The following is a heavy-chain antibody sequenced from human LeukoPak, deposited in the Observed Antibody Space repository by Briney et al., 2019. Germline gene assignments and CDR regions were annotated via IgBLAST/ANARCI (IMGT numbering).Heavy chain of an antibody. CDR2: IIPIFGTA. CDR3: ARASQIVVVPAAASYYYGMDV. CDR1: GGTFSSYA. J-gene: IGHJ6*02. D-gene: IGHD2-2*01. V-gene: IGHV1-69*13. Sequence: SVTVSCKASGGTFSSYAISWVRQAPGQGLEWMGGIIPIFGTANYAQKFQGRVTITADESTSTAYMELSSLRSEDTAVYYCARASQIVVVPAAASYYYGMDVWGQGTTVTVSS.